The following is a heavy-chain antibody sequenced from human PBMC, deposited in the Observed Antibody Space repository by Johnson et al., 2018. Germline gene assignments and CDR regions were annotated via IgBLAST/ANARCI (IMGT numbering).Heavy chain of an antibody. V-gene: IGHV3-30*18. D-gene: IGHD3-10*01. CDR3: AKSGVGSGSYDAFRL. Sequence: QVQLVQSGGGVVQPGRSLRLSCADSGFTFSSHGMQWVRQAPGKGLEWVAAISYDGGNKYYADSVKGRFTISRDNSNNTLYLQMNSLRAEDTAVYYCAKSGVGSGSYDAFRLGGQGTMVTVSS. CDR1: GFTFSSHG. J-gene: IGHJ3*01. CDR2: ISYDGGNK.